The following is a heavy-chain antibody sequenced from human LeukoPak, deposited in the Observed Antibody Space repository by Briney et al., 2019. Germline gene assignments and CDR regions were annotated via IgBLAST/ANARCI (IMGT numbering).Heavy chain of an antibody. D-gene: IGHD1-1*01. CDR3: AREVTGTGDYFDY. Sequence: GSLRLSCAASGFTVSSNYMSWVRQAPGKGLEWVSVIYSGGSTYYADSVKGRFTISRDNSKNTLYLQMNSLRAEDTAVYYCAREVTGTGDYFDYWGQGTLVTVSS. CDR2: IYSGGST. CDR1: GFTVSSNY. J-gene: IGHJ4*02. V-gene: IGHV3-53*01.